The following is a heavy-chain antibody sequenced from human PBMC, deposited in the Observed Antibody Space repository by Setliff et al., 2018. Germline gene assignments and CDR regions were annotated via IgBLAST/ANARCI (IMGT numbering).Heavy chain of an antibody. CDR3: ARGRHHDTLSGYIDF. D-gene: IGHD3-9*01. V-gene: IGHV3-74*01. CDR2: INPDGSIT. CDR1: GFTFSRYW. Sequence: PGGSLRLSCVASGFTFSRYWMYWVRQVPGKGLVWVSRINPDGSITNYADSVKGRFTISRDNAKNSLYLQMNSLRAEDTAFYYCARGRHHDTLSGYIDFLGQGTLVTVSS. J-gene: IGHJ4*02.